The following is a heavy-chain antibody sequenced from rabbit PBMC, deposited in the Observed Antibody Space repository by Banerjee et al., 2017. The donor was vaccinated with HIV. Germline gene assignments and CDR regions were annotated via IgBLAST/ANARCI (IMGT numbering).Heavy chain of an antibody. CDR1: GIDFSSYYY. Sequence: QSLEESGGDLVKPGGSLTLTCKASGIDFSSYYYMCWVRQAPGKGLEGIACIYTSSGSTYYASWAKGRFTISKTSSTTVTLQMTSLTAADTATYFCGRSIDAGGGSAAFDPWGPGTLVTVS. CDR3: GRSIDAGGGSAAFDP. J-gene: IGHJ2*01. D-gene: IGHD4-2*01. CDR2: IYTSSGST. V-gene: IGHV1S40*01.